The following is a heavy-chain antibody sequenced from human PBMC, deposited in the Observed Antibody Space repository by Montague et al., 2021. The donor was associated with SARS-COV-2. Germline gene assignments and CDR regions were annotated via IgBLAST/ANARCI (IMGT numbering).Heavy chain of an antibody. Sequence: SETLSLTCAVSGGSISSSNWCCWVLQLPGKGLEWMVGINHSGSTNYNQPPKSRVTISVGRSKNHFSLRLSAVTAAGTAMFYCARGGYGGWAGYYFDYWGQGTLGTGSS. CDR1: GGSISSSNW. CDR2: INHSGST. CDR3: ARGGYGGWAGYYFDY. J-gene: IGHJ4*02. V-gene: IGHV4-4*02. D-gene: IGHD4/OR15-4a*01.